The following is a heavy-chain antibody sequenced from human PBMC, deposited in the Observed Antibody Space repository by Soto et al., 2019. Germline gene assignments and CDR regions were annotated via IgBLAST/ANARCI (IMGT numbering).Heavy chain of an antibody. V-gene: IGHV4-59*01. CDR2: VYYTGST. CDR1: GGSIRGSY. Sequence: SETLSLTCSVSGGSIRGSYLSWIRQPPGPGLEWLGYVYYTGSTNYSPSLRSRVSISVDTSKNEFSLRLSAVTAADTAVYFCARSVAVPGAHFDYWGQGTQVTVSS. J-gene: IGHJ4*02. CDR3: ARSVAVPGAHFDY. D-gene: IGHD6-19*01.